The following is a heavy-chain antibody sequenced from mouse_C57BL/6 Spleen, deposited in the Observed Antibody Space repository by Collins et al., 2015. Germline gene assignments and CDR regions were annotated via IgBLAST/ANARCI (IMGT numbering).Heavy chain of an antibody. D-gene: IGHD1-1*01. CDR1: GYTFTTYG. CDR2: INTYSGVP. J-gene: IGHJ4*01. Sequence: QIQLVQSGPELKKPGETVKISCKASGYTFTTYGMSWVKQAPGKGLKWMGWINTYSGVPTYADDFKGRFAFSLETSASTAYLQINNLKNEDTATYFCARAFYYGYAMDYWGQGTSVTVSS. CDR3: ARAFYYGYAMDY. V-gene: IGHV9-3*01.